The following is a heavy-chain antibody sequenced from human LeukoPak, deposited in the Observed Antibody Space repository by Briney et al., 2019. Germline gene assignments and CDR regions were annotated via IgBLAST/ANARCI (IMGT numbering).Heavy chain of an antibody. CDR1: GYTFTGYY. J-gene: IGHJ3*02. CDR2: INPNSGGT. V-gene: IGHV1-2*02. D-gene: IGHD3-22*01. Sequence: ASVKVSCKASGYTFTGYYMHWVRQAPGQGLEWMGWINPNSGGTNYAQKFQGRVTMTRDTSISTAYMELSRLRSEDTAVYYCAREIPGYYDSSGYLHAFDIWGQGTMVTVSS. CDR3: AREIPGYYDSSGYLHAFDI.